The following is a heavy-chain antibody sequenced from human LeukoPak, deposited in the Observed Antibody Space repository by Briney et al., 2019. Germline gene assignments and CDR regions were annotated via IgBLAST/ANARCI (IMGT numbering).Heavy chain of an antibody. CDR2: IYASGST. CDR1: GDSVSRGTYY. CDR3: AGETTVITPGYFDC. J-gene: IGHJ4*02. V-gene: IGHV4-61*02. Sequence: SETLPLTCTVSGDSVSRGTYYWSWIRQPAGKGLEWIGRIYASGSTNYNPSLKSRVTISIDTSNNQFSLKLSSVTAADTAVYYCAGETTVITPGYFDCWGQGSLDTVSS. D-gene: IGHD4-23*01.